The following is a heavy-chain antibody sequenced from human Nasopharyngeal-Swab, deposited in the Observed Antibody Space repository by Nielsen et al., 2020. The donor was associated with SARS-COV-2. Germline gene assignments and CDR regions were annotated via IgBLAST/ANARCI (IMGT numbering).Heavy chain of an antibody. V-gene: IGHV3-7*03. J-gene: IGHJ4*02. CDR2: IKEDGSDK. CDR1: GFTFSSYW. Sequence: GESLKISCAASGFTFSSYWMSWVRQAPGKGLEWVANIKEDGSDKYRVDSVKGRFTISRDNAKNSLYLQMNSLRAEDTAVYYCAKGGSSSWYSGFDYWGQGTLVTVSS. CDR3: AKGGSSSWYSGFDY. D-gene: IGHD6-13*01.